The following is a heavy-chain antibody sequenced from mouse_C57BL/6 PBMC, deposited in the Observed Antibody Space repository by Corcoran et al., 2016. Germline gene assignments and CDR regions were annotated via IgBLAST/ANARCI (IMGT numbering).Heavy chain of an antibody. CDR1: GYTCTDYY. J-gene: IGHJ2*01. CDR2: IYPGSGNT. V-gene: IGHV1-76*01. D-gene: IGHD1-1*02. Sequence: QVQLKQSGAELVRTGASVKLSCNASGYTCTDYYINWVKQRPGQGLEWIARIYPGSGNTYYNEKFKGKATLTAEKSSSTAYMQLSSLTSEDSAGYCGARWYVYFDYWGQGTTLTVSS. CDR3: ARWYVYFDY.